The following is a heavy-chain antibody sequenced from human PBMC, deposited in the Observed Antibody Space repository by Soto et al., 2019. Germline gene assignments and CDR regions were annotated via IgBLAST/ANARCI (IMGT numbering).Heavy chain of an antibody. CDR1: GDSLSELN. J-gene: IGHJ2*01. Sequence: QVQLLQSGAEVKKPGASVTVSCKLSGDSLSELNIHWVRQAPGKGLEWLGGFDPENGETTYAQRFQGRVTMREVTSTDTAYLELTRLTSEDTAVYYCASTKYDSSAYYYWYLGLWGRGTLVTVSS. D-gene: IGHD3-22*01. CDR3: ASTKYDSSAYYYWYLGL. CDR2: FDPENGET. V-gene: IGHV1-24*01.